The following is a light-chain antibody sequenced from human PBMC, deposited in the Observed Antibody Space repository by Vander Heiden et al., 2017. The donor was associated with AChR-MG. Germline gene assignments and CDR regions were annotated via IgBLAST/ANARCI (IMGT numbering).Light chain of an antibody. CDR2: DVS. Sequence: QSALTQPPSVSGSPGQSLTISCTGTSRDVGGYNYVSWYQQHPGKATKLMIYDVSNRPSGVSNRFSGSKSGNTASLTISGLQAEDEADYYCSSYTTSITVVFGGGTKLTVL. CDR3: SSYTTSITVV. V-gene: IGLV2-14*01. CDR1: SRDVGGYNY. J-gene: IGLJ2*01.